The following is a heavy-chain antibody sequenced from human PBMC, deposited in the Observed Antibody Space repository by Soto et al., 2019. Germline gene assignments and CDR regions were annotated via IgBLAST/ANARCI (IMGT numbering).Heavy chain of an antibody. J-gene: IGHJ4*02. Sequence: QVQLVESGGGVVQPWRSLRLSCAASGFTFSRHAMHWVRQATGKGLEWVAVISYDGSNKDYADSVKGRFTISRDNSKNTLYLQMNCLRAEDTSVYYCEKTPVWSDGSNYWNYFADWGQGTLVTVSS. CDR2: ISYDGSNK. D-gene: IGHD5-12*01. V-gene: IGHV3-30*18. CDR1: GFTFSRHA. CDR3: EKTPVWSDGSNYWNYFAD.